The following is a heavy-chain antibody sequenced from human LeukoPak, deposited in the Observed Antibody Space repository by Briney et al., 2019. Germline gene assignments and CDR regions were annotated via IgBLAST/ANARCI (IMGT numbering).Heavy chain of an antibody. J-gene: IGHJ6*03. Sequence: PSETLSLTCTVSGGSISSYYWSWIRQPPGKGLEWIGYIYYSGSTNYNPSLKSRVTISVDTSKNQFSLKLSSVTAADTAVYYCARETRTGDYYHYYYMDVWGKGTTVTVS. V-gene: IGHV4-59*01. CDR2: IYYSGST. CDR1: GGSISSYY. CDR3: ARETRTGDYYHYYYMDV. D-gene: IGHD7-27*01.